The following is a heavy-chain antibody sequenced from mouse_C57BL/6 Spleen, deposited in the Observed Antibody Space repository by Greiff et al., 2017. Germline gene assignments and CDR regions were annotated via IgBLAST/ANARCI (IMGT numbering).Heavy chain of an antibody. CDR1: GFNIKDYY. CDR3: TTYYGSSPLYAMDY. V-gene: IGHV14-1*01. Sequence: EVKLMESGAELVRPGASVKLSCTASGFNIKDYYMHWVKQRPEQGLEWIGRIDPEDGDTEYAPKFQGKATMTADTSSNTAYLPLSSLTSEDTAVYYCTTYYGSSPLYAMDYWGQGTSVTVSS. CDR2: IDPEDGDT. J-gene: IGHJ4*01. D-gene: IGHD1-1*01.